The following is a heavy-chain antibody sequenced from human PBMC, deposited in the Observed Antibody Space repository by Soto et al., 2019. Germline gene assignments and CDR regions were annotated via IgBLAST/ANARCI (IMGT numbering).Heavy chain of an antibody. CDR2: IYPGDSDT. CDR3: ARHGGLGGVFTIFGVVTPPDYGMDV. Sequence: GESLKISCKGSGDSFTSYWIGWVRQMPGKGLEWMGIIYPGDSDTRYSPSFQGQVTISADKSISTAYLQWSSLKASDTAMYYCARHGGLGGVFTIFGVVTPPDYGMDVWGKGTTVTVSS. D-gene: IGHD3-3*01. CDR1: GDSFTSYW. V-gene: IGHV5-51*01. J-gene: IGHJ6*04.